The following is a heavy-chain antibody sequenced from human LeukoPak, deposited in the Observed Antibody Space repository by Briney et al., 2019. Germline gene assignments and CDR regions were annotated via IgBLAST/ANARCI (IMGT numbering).Heavy chain of an antibody. J-gene: IGHJ4*02. CDR2: ISGSGGST. Sequence: GGSLRLSCAAAGFTFSSYAMSWVRQAPGKGLEWVSAISGSGGSTYYADSVRGRFTISRDNSKNTLYLQMNSLRAEATAVYYFAKAGWGSYNFDYWGQGTLVTVSS. V-gene: IGHV3-23*01. CDR1: GFTFSSYA. CDR3: AKAGWGSYNFDY. D-gene: IGHD1-26*01.